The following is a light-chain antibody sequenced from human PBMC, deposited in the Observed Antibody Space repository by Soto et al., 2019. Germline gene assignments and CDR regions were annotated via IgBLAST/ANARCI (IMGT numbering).Light chain of an antibody. J-gene: IGKJ1*01. V-gene: IGKV3-20*01. CDR2: GAF. Sequence: EIVLTQSPGTLSLSPGERANFSCRASQSVSSNYLAWYQQKPGQAPRLLIYGAFKRATGIPDRFSGSGSGTDFNLTISRMETEDFAVYCCQQYGSSTRTFGQGTKVDIK. CDR3: QQYGSSTRT. CDR1: QSVSSNY.